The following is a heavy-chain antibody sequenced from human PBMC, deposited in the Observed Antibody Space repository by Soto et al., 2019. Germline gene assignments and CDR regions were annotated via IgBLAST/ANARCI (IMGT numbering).Heavy chain of an antibody. CDR1: VGSISSYY. J-gene: IGHJ5*02. D-gene: IGHD3-22*01. Sequence: SETLSLTCTVSVGSISSYYWSWIRQPPGKGLEWIGYIYYSGSTNYNPSLKSRVTISVDTSKNQFSLKLSSVTAADTAVYYCARLIYYYDSSGYYPEWFDPWGQGTLVTVSS. CDR2: IYYSGST. V-gene: IGHV4-59*08. CDR3: ARLIYYYDSSGYYPEWFDP.